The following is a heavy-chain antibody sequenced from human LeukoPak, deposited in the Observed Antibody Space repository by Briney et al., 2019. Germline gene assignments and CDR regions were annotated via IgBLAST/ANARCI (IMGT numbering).Heavy chain of an antibody. V-gene: IGHV3-23*01. Sequence: PGGSLRLSCAASGFTFSSYAMSWVRQAPGKGLEWVSAISGSGGSTYYADSVKGRFTISRDNSKNTLYLQMNSLRAEDTAVYYCAKHPTPYVGVVIMSSYYCDYWGQGTLVTVSS. D-gene: IGHD3-3*01. J-gene: IGHJ4*02. CDR2: ISGSGGST. CDR3: AKHPTPYVGVVIMSSYYCDY. CDR1: GFTFSSYA.